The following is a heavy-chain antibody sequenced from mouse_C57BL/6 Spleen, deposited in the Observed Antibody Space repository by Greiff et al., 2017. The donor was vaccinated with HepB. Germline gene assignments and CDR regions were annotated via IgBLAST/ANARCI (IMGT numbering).Heavy chain of an antibody. CDR2: IYPSDSET. D-gene: IGHD2-5*01. Sequence: VKLQQPGAELVRPGSSVKLSCKASGYTFTSYWMDWVKQRPGQGLEWIGNIYPSDSETHYNQKFKDKATLTVDKSSSTAYMQLSSLTSEDSAVYYCVAYYSNYGYFDYWGQGTTLTVSS. J-gene: IGHJ2*01. CDR1: GYTFTSYW. V-gene: IGHV1-61*01. CDR3: VAYYSNYGYFDY.